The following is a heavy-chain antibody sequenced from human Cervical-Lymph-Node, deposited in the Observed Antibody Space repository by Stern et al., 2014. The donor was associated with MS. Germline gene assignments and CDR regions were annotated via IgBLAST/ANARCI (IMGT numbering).Heavy chain of an antibody. Sequence: QLVQSGPGLVKPSETLSLTCTVSGGSIRSSTYYWSWIRQPPGKGLEWIGSIYYSGRTYYNPSLKSRVTLSVDTSQNQFSLILNSVTAADTAVYYCARRLKRYYFFDYWGQGSLVTVSS. CDR3: ARRLKRYYFFDY. J-gene: IGHJ4*02. CDR2: IYYSGRT. D-gene: IGHD5-18*01. CDR1: GGSIRSSTYY. V-gene: IGHV4-39*01.